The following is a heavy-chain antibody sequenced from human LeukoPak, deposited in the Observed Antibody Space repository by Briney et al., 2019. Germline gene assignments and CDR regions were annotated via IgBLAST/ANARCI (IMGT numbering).Heavy chain of an antibody. V-gene: IGHV3-21*01. CDR1: GFTFSSYS. J-gene: IGHJ4*02. Sequence: GGSLRLSCAASGFTFSSYSMNWVRQAPGKGLEWVSSISSSSSYIYYADSVKGRFTISRDNAKNSLYLQMNSLRAEDTAVYYCARDAARRGGFDYWGQGTLVTVSS. D-gene: IGHD6-6*01. CDR3: ARDAARRGGFDY. CDR2: ISSSSSYI.